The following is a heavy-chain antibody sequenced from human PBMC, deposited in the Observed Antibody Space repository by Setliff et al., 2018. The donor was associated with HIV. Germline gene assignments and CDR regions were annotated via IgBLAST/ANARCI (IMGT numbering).Heavy chain of an antibody. CDR3: ARSGWTNYVVSPPSAMDV. CDR2: ISAYNGNT. J-gene: IGHJ6*02. CDR1: GYIFTRSC. Sequence: ASVKVSCKASGYIFTRSCFNWVRQAPGQGLEWIGWISAYNGNTYSAQKFQGRVTMTTDSSTSTAYMELRSLRSDDTAMYYCARSGWTNYVVSPPSAMDVWGQGTTVTVSS. D-gene: IGHD3-16*01. V-gene: IGHV1-18*01.